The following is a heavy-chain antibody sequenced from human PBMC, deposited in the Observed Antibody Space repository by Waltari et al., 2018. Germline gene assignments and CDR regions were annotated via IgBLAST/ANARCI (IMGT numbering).Heavy chain of an antibody. CDR2: IWYDGSNK. Sequence: QVQLVESGGGVVQPGRSLRLSCAASGFTFSNYGMHWVSQAPGKGLDWVAVIWYDGSNKWYADSVKGRFTISRDNSKNTLYLQMDSLRAEDTALYYCARGNFDWSSSCDYWGQGTLVTVSS. CDR1: GFTFSNYG. CDR3: ARGNFDWSSSCDY. D-gene: IGHD3-9*01. J-gene: IGHJ4*02. V-gene: IGHV3-33*01.